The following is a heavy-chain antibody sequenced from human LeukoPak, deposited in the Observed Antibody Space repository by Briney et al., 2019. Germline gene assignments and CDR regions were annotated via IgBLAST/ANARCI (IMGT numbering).Heavy chain of an antibody. CDR2: VYYSGST. J-gene: IGHJ4*02. D-gene: IGHD6-25*01. Sequence: PSQTLSLTCTVSGGSISSGGYYWSWIRQHPGKGLEWIGYVYYSGSTYYNPSLKSRFTISVDTSKNQFSLKLSSVTAADTAVYYCARDRGDSSAFFDYWGQGTLVTVSS. CDR1: GGSISSGGYY. CDR3: ARDRGDSSAFFDY. V-gene: IGHV4-31*03.